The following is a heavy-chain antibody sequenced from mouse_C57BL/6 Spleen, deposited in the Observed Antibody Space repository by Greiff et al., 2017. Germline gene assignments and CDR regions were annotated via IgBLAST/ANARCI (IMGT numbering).Heavy chain of an antibody. J-gene: IGHJ3*01. CDR2: IRLKSDNYAT. CDR1: GFTFSNYW. Sequence: EVKLVESGGGLVQPGGSMKLSCVASGFTFSNYWMNWVRQSPEKGLEWVAQIRLKSDNYATHYAESVKGRFTISRDDSKSSVYLQMNNLRAEDTGIYYCTTTVVATPGFAYWGQGTLVTVSA. V-gene: IGHV6-3*01. CDR3: TTTVVATPGFAY. D-gene: IGHD1-1*01.